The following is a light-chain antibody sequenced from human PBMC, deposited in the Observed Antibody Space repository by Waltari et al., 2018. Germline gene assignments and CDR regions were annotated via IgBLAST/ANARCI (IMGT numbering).Light chain of an antibody. V-gene: IGKV3-20*01. Sequence: EIVLTQSPGTLSLSPGERATLSCRASQSVSSSYLAWYQQKPGQAPRRLICGASSRATGIPDRFSGSGSGTDFTLTISSLEPEDFAVYYCQQYGSSPRSFGQGTKVEIK. J-gene: IGKJ1*01. CDR3: QQYGSSPRS. CDR1: QSVSSSY. CDR2: GAS.